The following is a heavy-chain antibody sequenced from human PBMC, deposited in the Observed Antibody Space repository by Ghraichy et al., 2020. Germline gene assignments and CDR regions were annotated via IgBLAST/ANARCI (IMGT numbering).Heavy chain of an antibody. CDR2: IKSDGSGT. J-gene: IGHJ6*02. Sequence: GGSLRLSCAVSGFTITNDWMHWVRQAPGKGLVWVSHIKSDGSGTTYADSVKGRFTISRDNAKNTLFLQMNSLRAEDTAVYYCARDRHYARDVWGPGTTVTVSS. CDR3: ARDRHYARDV. V-gene: IGHV3-74*01. CDR1: GFTITNDW.